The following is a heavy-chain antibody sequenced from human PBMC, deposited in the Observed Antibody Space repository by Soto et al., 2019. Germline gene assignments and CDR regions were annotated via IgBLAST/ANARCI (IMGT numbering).Heavy chain of an antibody. Sequence: PSETLSLTCTVSGGSVSSGSYYWSWIRQPPGKGLEWIGYIYYSGSTNYNPSPKSRVTISVDTSKNQFSLKLSSVTAADTAVYYCASGYALPYFDYWGQGTLVTVSS. CDR3: ASGYALPYFDY. V-gene: IGHV4-61*01. D-gene: IGHD2-8*01. J-gene: IGHJ4*02. CDR1: GGSVSSGSYY. CDR2: IYYSGST.